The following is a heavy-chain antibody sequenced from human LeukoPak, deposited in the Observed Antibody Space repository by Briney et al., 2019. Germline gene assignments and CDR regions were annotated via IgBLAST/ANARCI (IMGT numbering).Heavy chain of an antibody. J-gene: IGHJ4*02. D-gene: IGHD3-16*01. Sequence: GGSLRLSCAASGFTFSLYNMNWVRQATGKGLEWVSAISGSGGSTYYADSVKGRFTISRDNSKNTLYLQMNSLRAEDTAVYYCAKAPQGVPDYWGQGTLVTVSS. CDR2: ISGSGGST. V-gene: IGHV3-23*01. CDR3: AKAPQGVPDY. CDR1: GFTFSLYN.